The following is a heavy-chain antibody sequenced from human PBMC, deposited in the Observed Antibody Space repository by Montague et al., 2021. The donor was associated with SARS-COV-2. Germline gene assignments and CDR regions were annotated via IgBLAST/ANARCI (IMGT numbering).Heavy chain of an antibody. V-gene: IGHV4-4*02. CDR2: IHQSESGRT. CDR1: GGSISSREW. D-gene: IGHD3-3*01. Sequence: SETLSLTCAVSGGSISSREWWSWFRQPPGKGLVWFGEIHQSESGRTNYNPPLKRRVTISIDQSKNYFSLNLTSMTAADTAVYYCGATWVYFSPVDVWGQGTMVIVSS. J-gene: IGHJ6*02. CDR3: GATWVYFSPVDV.